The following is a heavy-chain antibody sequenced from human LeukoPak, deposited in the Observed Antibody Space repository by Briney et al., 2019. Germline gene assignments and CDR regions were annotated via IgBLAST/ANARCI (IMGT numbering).Heavy chain of an antibody. D-gene: IGHD1-26*01. CDR3: ARDTGSHPEYYLDY. J-gene: IGHJ4*02. CDR2: ISVSGGTT. Sequence: GGSLRLSCAASGFTFSLYAMTWVRQAPGKGLEWVSGISVSGGTTYYADSVKGRFTISRDNSKDTLSLQMNSLRAEDTAIYYCARDTGSHPEYYLDYWGQGTLVTVSS. CDR1: GFTFSLYA. V-gene: IGHV3-23*01.